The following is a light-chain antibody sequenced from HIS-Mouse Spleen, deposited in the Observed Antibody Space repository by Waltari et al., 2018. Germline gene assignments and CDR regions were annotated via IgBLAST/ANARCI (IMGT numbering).Light chain of an antibody. CDR1: SSDVGSYNL. J-gene: IGLJ2*01. CDR3: CSYAGSSTVV. CDR2: EDS. V-gene: IGLV2-23*01. Sequence: QSALTQPASVSGSPGQSTTISCTGTSSDVGSYNLVSWYQQHPGKAPKLMIYEDSKQPSGVSNRFSGSKSGNTASLTISGLQAEDEADYYCCSYAGSSTVVFGGGTKLTVL.